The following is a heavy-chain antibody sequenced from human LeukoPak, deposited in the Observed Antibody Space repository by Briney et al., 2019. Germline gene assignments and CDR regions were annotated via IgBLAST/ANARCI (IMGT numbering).Heavy chain of an antibody. CDR1: GRPLNNYY. CDR2: IYSSGTT. D-gene: IGHD3-22*01. Sequence: TSETLSLTCTVSGRPLNNYYWTWIRQPAGKGLEWIGRIYSSGTTNYNPSLKSRVTMSVDTSKNQLSLKLTSVTAADTAVYYCARDDSSGYWGQGTLVTVSS. CDR3: ARDDSSGY. J-gene: IGHJ4*02. V-gene: IGHV4-4*07.